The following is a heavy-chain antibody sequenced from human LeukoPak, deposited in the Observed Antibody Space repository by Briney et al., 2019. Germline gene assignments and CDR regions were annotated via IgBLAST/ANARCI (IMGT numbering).Heavy chain of an antibody. J-gene: IGHJ5*02. Sequence: SETLSLTCAVYGGSFSGYYWSWIRQPPGKGLEWIGEINHSGSTNYNPSLKSRVTISVDTSKNQFSLKLSSVTAADTAVYYCARGPARVLRYFDWLSPYNNCRWFDPWGQGTLVTVSS. CDR3: ARGPARVLRYFDWLSPYNNCRWFDP. CDR2: INHSGST. D-gene: IGHD3-9*01. V-gene: IGHV4-34*01. CDR1: GGSFSGYY.